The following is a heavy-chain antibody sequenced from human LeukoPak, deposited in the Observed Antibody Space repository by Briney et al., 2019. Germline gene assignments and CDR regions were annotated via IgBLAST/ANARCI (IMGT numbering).Heavy chain of an antibody. V-gene: IGHV3-21*01. CDR2: ISGSGSDI. CDR3: ARRTFPNDAFDV. D-gene: IGHD1-7*01. CDR1: GFTFSSYW. J-gene: IGHJ3*01. Sequence: PGGSLRLSCAASGFTFSSYWMLWVRQAPGKGLEWVSAISGSGSDIYYADSVKGRFTISRDNPKRSLYLQMNSLRAEDTAVYYCARRTFPNDAFDVWGQGTVVTVSS.